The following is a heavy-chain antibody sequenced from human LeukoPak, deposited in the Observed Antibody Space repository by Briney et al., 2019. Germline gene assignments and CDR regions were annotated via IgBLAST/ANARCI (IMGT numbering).Heavy chain of an antibody. CDR1: GFTFSSYA. CDR3: AKDRVGSTHFDY. D-gene: IGHD1-26*01. J-gene: IGHJ4*02. V-gene: IGHV3-23*01. CDR2: ISGSGGST. Sequence: PGGSLRLSCAASGFTFSSYAMGWVRQAPGKGLERVSVISGSGGSTYYADSVKGRFTISRDNSKNTLYMQMNSLRAEDTAVYYCAKDRVGSTHFDYWGQGTLVTVSS.